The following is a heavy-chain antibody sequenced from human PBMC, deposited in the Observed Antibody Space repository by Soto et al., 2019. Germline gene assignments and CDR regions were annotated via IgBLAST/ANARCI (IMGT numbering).Heavy chain of an antibody. Sequence: PGGSLRLSCAASGFTFRNSAMNWVRQAPGKGLEWVSAISGFGGSTYYGDSVKGRFTISRDNSKNTLYLQMNSLRAEDTAVYYSVFNSSGKYLFDYWGQGALVTVSS. J-gene: IGHJ4*02. CDR3: VFNSSGKYLFDY. CDR2: ISGFGGST. D-gene: IGHD6-19*01. CDR1: GFTFRNSA. V-gene: IGHV3-23*01.